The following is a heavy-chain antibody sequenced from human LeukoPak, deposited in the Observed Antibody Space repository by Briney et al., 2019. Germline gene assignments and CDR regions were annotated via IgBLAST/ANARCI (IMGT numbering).Heavy chain of an antibody. J-gene: IGHJ3*02. CDR1: GGSISSYY. Sequence: PSETLSLTCTVSGGSISSYYWSWIRQPPGKGLEGIGYIYYSGSTNYNPSLKSRVTISVDTSKNQFSLKLSSVTAADTAVYYCARDGVVASPGAFDIWGQGTMVTVSS. V-gene: IGHV4-59*01. CDR2: IYYSGST. D-gene: IGHD2-15*01. CDR3: ARDGVVASPGAFDI.